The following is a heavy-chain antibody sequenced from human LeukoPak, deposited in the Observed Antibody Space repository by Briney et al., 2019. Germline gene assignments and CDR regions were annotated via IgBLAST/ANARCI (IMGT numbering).Heavy chain of an antibody. J-gene: IGHJ4*02. V-gene: IGHV4-34*01. CDR3: ARESRGNSSSWPDY. Sequence: SETLSLTCAVYGGSFSGYYWSWIRQPPGKGLEWIGEINLSGSTNYNPSLKSRVTISVDTSKNQFSLKLSSVTAADTAVYYCARESRGNSSSWPDYWGQGTLVTVSS. CDR1: GGSFSGYY. D-gene: IGHD6-13*01. CDR2: INLSGST.